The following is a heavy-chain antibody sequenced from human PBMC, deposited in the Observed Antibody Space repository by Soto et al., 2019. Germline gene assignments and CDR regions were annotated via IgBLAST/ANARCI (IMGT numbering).Heavy chain of an antibody. CDR3: ARVHVMVVAGSTFDY. D-gene: IGHD6-19*01. Sequence: SETLSLTCTVSGGSISSGDYYWSWIRQPPGKGPEWIGSIYYGGTTYYNPSLKSRITISVDTSNNQFSLKLTSVTAADTAVYYCARVHVMVVAGSTFDYWGHGTLVTVSS. CDR2: IYYGGTT. V-gene: IGHV4-39*07. CDR1: GGSISSGDYY. J-gene: IGHJ4*01.